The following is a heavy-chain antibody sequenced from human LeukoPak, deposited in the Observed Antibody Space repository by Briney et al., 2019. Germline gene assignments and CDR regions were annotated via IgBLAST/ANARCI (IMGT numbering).Heavy chain of an antibody. D-gene: IGHD3-22*01. Sequence: ASVKVSCKASGYTFTSYGISWVRQAPGQGLEWMGWISAYNGNTNYAQKLQGRVTMTTDTSTSTAYMELRSLRSDDTAVYYCARDEPHYYDSSGFNAFDIWGQGTMVTVSS. CDR2: ISAYNGNT. J-gene: IGHJ3*02. CDR3: ARDEPHYYDSSGFNAFDI. V-gene: IGHV1-18*01. CDR1: GYTFTSYG.